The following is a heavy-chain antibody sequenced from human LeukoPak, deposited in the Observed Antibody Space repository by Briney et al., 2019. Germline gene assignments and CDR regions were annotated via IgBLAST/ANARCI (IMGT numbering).Heavy chain of an antibody. J-gene: IGHJ4*02. Sequence: ASVKVSCKASGYTFTSYYMHWVRQAPGQGLEWMGIINPSGGSTSYAQKFQGRVTMTRDISTSTVYMELSSLRSEDTAVYYCARVVAAAGKGLGRLFDYWGQGTLVTVSS. CDR3: ARVVAAAGKGLGRLFDY. D-gene: IGHD6-13*01. CDR1: GYTFTSYY. V-gene: IGHV1-46*01. CDR2: INPSGGST.